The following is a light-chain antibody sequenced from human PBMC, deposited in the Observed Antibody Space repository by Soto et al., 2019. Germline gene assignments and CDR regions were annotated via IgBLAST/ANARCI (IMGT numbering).Light chain of an antibody. CDR3: CSYAGSSTVV. Sequence: QSALTQPASVSGSPGQSITLCCTGTSSDVGSYNLVSWYQQHPGKAPKLMSYEGSNRPSGVSDRFSGSKSGNTASLTISGLQAEDEADYYCCSYAGSSTVVFGGGTKLTVL. CDR1: SSDVGSYNL. CDR2: EGS. V-gene: IGLV2-23*01. J-gene: IGLJ2*01.